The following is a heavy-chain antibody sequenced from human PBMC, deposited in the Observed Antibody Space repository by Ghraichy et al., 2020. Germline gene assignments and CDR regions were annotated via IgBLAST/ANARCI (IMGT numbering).Heavy chain of an antibody. CDR1: GFTFSSYA. Sequence: GGSLRLSCAATGFTFSSYAMSWVRQAPGKGLEWVSAISGSGGSTYYADSVKGRFTISRDNSKNTLYLQMNSLRAEDTAVYYCAKAHYSLVVVMGNDAFDIWGQGTMVTVSS. CDR2: ISGSGGST. J-gene: IGHJ3*02. D-gene: IGHD3-22*01. CDR3: AKAHYSLVVVMGNDAFDI. V-gene: IGHV3-23*01.